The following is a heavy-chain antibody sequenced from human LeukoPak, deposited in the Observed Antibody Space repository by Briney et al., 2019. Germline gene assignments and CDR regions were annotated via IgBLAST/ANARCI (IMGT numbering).Heavy chain of an antibody. V-gene: IGHV1-18*01. Sequence: ASVKVSCKASGYTFTSYGISWVRQAPGQGLEWMGWISAYNGNTNYAQKLQGRVTMTTDTSTSTAYMELRSLRSDDTAVYYCARDSYGDYERYYYYYYMDDWGKGTTVTVSS. CDR1: GYTFTSYG. CDR2: ISAYNGNT. D-gene: IGHD4-17*01. CDR3: ARDSYGDYERYYYYYYMDD. J-gene: IGHJ6*03.